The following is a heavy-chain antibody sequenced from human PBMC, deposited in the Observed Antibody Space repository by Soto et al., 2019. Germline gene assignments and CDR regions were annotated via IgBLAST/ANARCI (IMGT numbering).Heavy chain of an antibody. J-gene: IGHJ3*02. CDR2: ISYDGSNK. V-gene: IGHV3-30*18. CDR1: GFTFNTYG. D-gene: IGHD3-3*02. CDR3: AKGLTHLLVDDAFDI. Sequence: QVQLVESGGGVVQPGRSLRLSCAASGFTFNTYGIHWVRQAPGKGLEWVAAISYDGSNKYYPDSVKGRFTISRDNSKNTLYLQMNSLRAEDTAVYYCAKGLTHLLVDDAFDIWGQGTMVTVSS.